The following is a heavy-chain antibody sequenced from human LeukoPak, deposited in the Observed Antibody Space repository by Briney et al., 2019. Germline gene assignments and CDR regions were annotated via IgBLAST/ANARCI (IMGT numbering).Heavy chain of an antibody. Sequence: PSETLSLTCTVSGGSISSYYWSWLRQPPGKGLEWLGYIYYSGGTNYNPSLKSRVTISVDTSRNQFSMNLNSVTAADTAVYYCAKGAGPPWFDPWGQGTLVTVSS. CDR2: IYYSGGT. CDR1: GGSISSYY. J-gene: IGHJ5*02. CDR3: AKGAGPPWFDP. V-gene: IGHV4-59*08. D-gene: IGHD6-19*01.